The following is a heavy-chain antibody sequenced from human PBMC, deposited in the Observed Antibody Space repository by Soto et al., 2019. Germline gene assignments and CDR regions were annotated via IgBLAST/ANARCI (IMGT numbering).Heavy chain of an antibody. CDR2: IIPIFGTA. J-gene: IGHJ5*02. D-gene: IGHD4-4*01. V-gene: IGHV1-69*06. Sequence: QVQLVQSGAEVKKPGSSVKVSCKASGGTFSSYAISWVRQAPGQGLEWMGGIIPIFGTANYAQKIQGRVTITGDNSTSTAYMELSSLRSEDTAVYYCAREKLTTGTTRYWFDPWGQGTLVTVSS. CDR3: AREKLTTGTTRYWFDP. CDR1: GGTFSSYA.